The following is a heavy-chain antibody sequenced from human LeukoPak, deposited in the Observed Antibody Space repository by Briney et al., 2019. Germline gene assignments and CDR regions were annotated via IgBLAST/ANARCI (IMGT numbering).Heavy chain of an antibody. D-gene: IGHD4-17*01. V-gene: IGHV4-59*01. CDR2: IYYSGST. J-gene: IGHJ4*02. CDR3: AREKSYGDYGY. Sequence: SETLSLTCTVSGGSISSYYWSWIRQPPGKGLEWIGYIYYSGSTNYNPSLKSRVTTSVDTSKNQFSLKLSSVTAADTAVYYCAREKSYGDYGYWGQGTLVTVSS. CDR1: GGSISSYY.